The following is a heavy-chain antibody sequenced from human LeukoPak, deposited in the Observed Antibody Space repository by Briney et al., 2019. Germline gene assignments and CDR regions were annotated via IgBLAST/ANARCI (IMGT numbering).Heavy chain of an antibody. V-gene: IGHV5-51*01. CDR3: ARHVAPYSGNYMTDY. Sequence: GESLKISCKGSGYIFTNYWIGWVRQMPGKGLEWMGIIHPGDSGTRCSPSFQGQVTISADKSINTAYLQWNSLKASDTAMYYCARHVAPYSGNYMTDYWGQGTLVTVSS. CDR1: GYIFTNYW. CDR2: IHPGDSGT. J-gene: IGHJ4*02. D-gene: IGHD1-26*01.